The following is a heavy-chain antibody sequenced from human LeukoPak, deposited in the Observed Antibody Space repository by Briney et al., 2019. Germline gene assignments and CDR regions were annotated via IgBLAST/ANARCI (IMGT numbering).Heavy chain of an antibody. V-gene: IGHV3-30*02. CDR2: IRYDGSNK. J-gene: IGHJ4*02. CDR3: AKDPNPPNFSSWHADY. D-gene: IGHD6-13*01. CDR1: GFTFRTYG. Sequence: GVSLRLSCAASGFTFRTYGMHWVRQAPGKGLEWVAFIRYDGSNKYYADSLKGRFTISRDNSKDTVYLQMDSLRPEDTAVYYCAKDPNPPNFSSWHADYWGQGTLVTVSS.